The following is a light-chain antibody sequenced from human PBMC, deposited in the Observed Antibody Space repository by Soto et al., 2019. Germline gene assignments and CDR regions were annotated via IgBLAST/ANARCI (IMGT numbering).Light chain of an antibody. CDR3: QQYDNSPPSFT. V-gene: IGKV3-20*01. J-gene: IGKJ3*01. CDR2: DTS. Sequence: EIVLTQAPGTLSLSPGERATLSCRASQSVSSSYLAWYQQKPGQAPRLLIYDTSSRATGIPDRFSGSGSVTDFTLTISRLEPEDFAVYYCQQYDNSPPSFTFGPGTKVDIK. CDR1: QSVSSSY.